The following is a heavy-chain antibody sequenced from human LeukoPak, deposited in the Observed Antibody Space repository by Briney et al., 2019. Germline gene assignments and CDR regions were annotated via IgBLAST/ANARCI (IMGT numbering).Heavy chain of an antibody. CDR3: ARGRIVAPLRYYYYGMDV. V-gene: IGHV1-8*01. CDR1: GYTFTSYD. D-gene: IGHD2-15*01. CDR2: MNPNSGNT. Sequence: ASVKVSCKASGYTFTSYDINWVRQATGQGLEWMGWMNPNSGNTGYAQKFQGRVTMTRNTSISTAYMELSSLRSEDTAVYYCARGRIVAPLRYYYYGMDVWGQGTTVTVS. J-gene: IGHJ6*02.